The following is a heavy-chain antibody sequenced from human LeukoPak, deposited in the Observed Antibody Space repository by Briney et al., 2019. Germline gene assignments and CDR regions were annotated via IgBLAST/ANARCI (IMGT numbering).Heavy chain of an antibody. CDR2: IWYDGSNK. V-gene: IGHV3-33*01. J-gene: IGHJ4*02. CDR1: GFTFSSYG. CDR3: VRDRHYYDSSGYYHYFDY. D-gene: IGHD3-22*01. Sequence: GGSLRLSCAASGFTFSSYGMHWVRQAPGKGLEWVAVIWYDGSNKYYADSVKGRFTISRDNSKNTLYLQMNSLRAEDTAVYYCVRDRHYYDSSGYYHYFDYWGQGTLVTVSS.